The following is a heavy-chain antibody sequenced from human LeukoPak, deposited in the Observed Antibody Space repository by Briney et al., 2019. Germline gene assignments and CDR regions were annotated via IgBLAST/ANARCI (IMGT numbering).Heavy chain of an antibody. CDR3: AKVTWSSSGSDY. Sequence: GGSLRLSCAASGFTFSSYDMSWVRQAPGKGLEWVSGINKSGGGTYYADSVKGRFTMSRDNSKDTLFLQMNSLRAEDTAVYYYAKVTWSSSGSDYWGQGTLVTVSS. J-gene: IGHJ4*02. CDR1: GFTFSSYD. CDR2: INKSGGGT. V-gene: IGHV3-23*01. D-gene: IGHD6-19*01.